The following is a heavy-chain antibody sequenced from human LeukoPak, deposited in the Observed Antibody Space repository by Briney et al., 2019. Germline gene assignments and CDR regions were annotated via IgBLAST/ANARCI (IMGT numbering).Heavy chain of an antibody. V-gene: IGHV3-48*03. CDR3: VRGAGGSS. D-gene: IGHD6-13*01. CDR2: ISSSGSTI. Sequence: GGSLRLSCAASGVTPSSYEMNWGRQAPEKGLEWGSYISSSGSTIYYADSVKGRFTTSRDKAKNSLYLQMSSLRAEGTAVYYCVRGAGGSSWGQGTLVTVSS. CDR1: GVTPSSYE. J-gene: IGHJ4*02.